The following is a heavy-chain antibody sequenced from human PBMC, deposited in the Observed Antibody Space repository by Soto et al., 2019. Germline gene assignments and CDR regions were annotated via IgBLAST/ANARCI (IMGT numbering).Heavy chain of an antibody. CDR3: ARFLTEGYCTITGCYTRPLYGMDV. J-gene: IGHJ6*02. V-gene: IGHV1-2*02. CDR1: GYTFSGYY. CDR2: INPNSGGT. Sequence: GASVKVSCKASGYTFSGYYIHWLRQAPGQGLEWMGWINPNSGGTNYAQKFQGRVTVTRDTPTSTAYMELSRLTSDDTAVYYCARFLTEGYCTITGCYTRPLYGMDVWAKGPRSPSP. D-gene: IGHD2-2*02.